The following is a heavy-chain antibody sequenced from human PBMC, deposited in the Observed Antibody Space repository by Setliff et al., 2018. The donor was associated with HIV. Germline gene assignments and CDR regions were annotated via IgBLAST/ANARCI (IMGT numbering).Heavy chain of an antibody. J-gene: IGHJ3*02. Sequence: ASVKVSCKASGYTFTNYVMHWVRQAPGKGLEWMGGFDPEDADTIYAQKFQGRVTMTEVTSTDTAYMELSSLRSDDTAIYYCATLRAPPHDAFNIWGQGTLVTVSS. CDR2: FDPEDADT. CDR1: GYTFTNYV. CDR3: ATLRAPPHDAFNI. V-gene: IGHV1-24*01.